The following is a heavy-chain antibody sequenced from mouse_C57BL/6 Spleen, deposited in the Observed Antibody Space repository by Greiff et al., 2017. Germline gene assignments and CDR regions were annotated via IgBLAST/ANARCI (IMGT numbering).Heavy chain of an antibody. D-gene: IGHD2-10*01. J-gene: IGHJ2*01. Sequence: QVQLQQSGPELVKPGASVKISCKASGYAFTSSWMNWVKQRPGKGLEWIGLIYPGDGATNYNGKFKGKATLTADKSSSTAYMQLSSLTSEDSAVYFCALPPEAFDYWGQGTTVTVSS. CDR2: IYPGDGAT. CDR3: ALPPEAFDY. V-gene: IGHV1-82*01. CDR1: GYAFTSSW.